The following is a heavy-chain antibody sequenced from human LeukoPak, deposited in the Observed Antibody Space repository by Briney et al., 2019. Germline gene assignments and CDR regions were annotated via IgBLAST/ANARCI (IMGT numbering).Heavy chain of an antibody. D-gene: IGHD5-12*01. J-gene: IGHJ4*02. CDR1: GFTFSNYA. V-gene: IGHV3-23*01. CDR3: ANQRRDIVATQHLDY. Sequence: SGGSLRLSCAASGFTFSNYAMSWVRQAPGKGLEWVSSISGSGGSTYYADSVKGRFTISRDNSKNTLYLQMNSLRAEDTAVYYCANQRRDIVATQHLDYWGQGTLVIVSS. CDR2: ISGSGGST.